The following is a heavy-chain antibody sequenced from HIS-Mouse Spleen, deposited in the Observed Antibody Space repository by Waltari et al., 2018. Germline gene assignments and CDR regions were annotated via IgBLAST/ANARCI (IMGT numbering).Heavy chain of an antibody. Sequence: QLQLQESGPGLVKPSETLSLTCTVSGGSISSSSYYWGCIRQPPGKGLGWIGRIYYSVGTYYNPSLKSRVTRSVDTSKNQFSLKLSSVTAADTAVYYCAREIPYSSSWYDWYFDLWGRGTLVTVSS. CDR3: AREIPYSSSWYDWYFDL. D-gene: IGHD6-13*01. V-gene: IGHV4-39*07. J-gene: IGHJ2*01. CDR2: IYYSVGT. CDR1: GGSISSSSYY.